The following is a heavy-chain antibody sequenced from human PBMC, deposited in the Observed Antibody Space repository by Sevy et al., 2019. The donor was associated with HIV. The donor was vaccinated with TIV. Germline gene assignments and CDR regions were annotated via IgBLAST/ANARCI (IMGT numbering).Heavy chain of an antibody. Sequence: GGSLRLSCAASGFTFSSYGMHWVRQAPGKGLEWVAVIWYDGSNKYYADSVKGRFTISRDNSKNTLYLQMNSLRAEDTAVYYCARDGESAGNYYGIDVWGQGTTVTVSS. CDR1: GFTFSSYG. CDR3: ARDGESAGNYYGIDV. V-gene: IGHV3-33*01. D-gene: IGHD3-3*01. J-gene: IGHJ6*02. CDR2: IWYDGSNK.